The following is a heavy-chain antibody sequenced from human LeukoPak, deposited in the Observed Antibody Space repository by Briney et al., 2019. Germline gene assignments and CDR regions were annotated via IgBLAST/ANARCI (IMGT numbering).Heavy chain of an antibody. CDR3: ARLDYYDTH. J-gene: IGHJ4*02. V-gene: IGHV3-23*01. CDR2: ITGSSAST. CDR1: GYTCSSYA. Sequence: GGSLRLSCAASGYTCSSYAMRWGRPPPQKRQEWVSSITGSSASTYYADSVKGRFTISRDNSKNTLYLQMNSLRAEDTAVYFCARLDYYDTHWGQGTVVSVS. D-gene: IGHD3-22*01.